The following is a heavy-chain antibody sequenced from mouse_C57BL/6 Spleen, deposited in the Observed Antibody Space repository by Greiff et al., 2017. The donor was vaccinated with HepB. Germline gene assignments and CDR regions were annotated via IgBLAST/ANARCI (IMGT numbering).Heavy chain of an antibody. D-gene: IGHD1-1*01. Sequence: EVMLVGSGEGLVKPGGSLKLSCAASGFTFSSYAMSWVRQTPEKRLEWVAYISSGGDYIYYADTVKGRFTISRDNARNTLYLQMSSLKSEDTAMYYCTRAGSSYVKDAMDYWGQGTSVTVSS. J-gene: IGHJ4*01. CDR3: TRAGSSYVKDAMDY. CDR2: ISSGGDYI. CDR1: GFTFSSYA. V-gene: IGHV5-9-1*02.